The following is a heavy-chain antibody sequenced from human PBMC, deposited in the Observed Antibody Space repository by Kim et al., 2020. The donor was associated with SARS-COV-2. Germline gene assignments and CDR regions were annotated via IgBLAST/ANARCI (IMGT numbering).Heavy chain of an antibody. D-gene: IGHD5-18*01. Sequence: YADPVKGRFTISRDNSKNTLYLQMNRLRAEDTAVYYCAKPWGYNYITPFDYWGQGTLVTVSS. J-gene: IGHJ4*02. V-gene: IGHV3-30*02. CDR3: AKPWGYNYITPFDY.